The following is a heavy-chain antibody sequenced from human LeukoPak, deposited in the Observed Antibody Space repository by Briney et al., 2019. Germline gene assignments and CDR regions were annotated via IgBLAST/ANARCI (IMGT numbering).Heavy chain of an antibody. J-gene: IGHJ3*02. CDR2: VSYGGDHI. CDR1: GFTFSSYD. V-gene: IGHV3-30*03. D-gene: IGHD5/OR15-5a*01. Sequence: GGSLRLSCAASGFTFSSYDMHWVRQAPGKGLEWVAVVSYGGDHINYADSVKGRFTISRDISKSTLWLHMNSLRVDDTAVYYCARDMSNGAFDIRGQGTMVTVSS. CDR3: ARDMSNGAFDI.